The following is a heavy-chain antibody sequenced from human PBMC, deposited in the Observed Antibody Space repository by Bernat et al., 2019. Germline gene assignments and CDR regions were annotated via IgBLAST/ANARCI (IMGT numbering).Heavy chain of an antibody. J-gene: IGHJ3*02. CDR2: ISSSSSYI. CDR1: GFTFSSYS. CDR3: ARDLRDIVVVVAVPDAFDI. V-gene: IGHV3-21*01. Sequence: EVQLVESGGGLVKPGGSLRLSCAASGFTFSSYSMNWVRQAPGKGLEWVSSISSSSSYIYYADSVKGRFTISRDNAKNSLYLQVNSLRAEDTAVYYCARDLRDIVVVVAVPDAFDIWGQGTMVTVSS. D-gene: IGHD2-15*01.